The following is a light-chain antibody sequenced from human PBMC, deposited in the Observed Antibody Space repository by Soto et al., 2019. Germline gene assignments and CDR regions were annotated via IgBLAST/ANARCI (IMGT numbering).Light chain of an antibody. V-gene: IGKV1D-12*01. CDR1: QDISTW. CDR2: AAS. Sequence: DLQMTQSPSSVSASVGDRVIITCRSSQDISTWLAWYQQKAGEAPKLLIFAASRLHSGVPSRFSGSGSGTDFTLTITNLQPEDFATYFCQQADSFPLTFGGGTKVEIK. CDR3: QQADSFPLT. J-gene: IGKJ4*01.